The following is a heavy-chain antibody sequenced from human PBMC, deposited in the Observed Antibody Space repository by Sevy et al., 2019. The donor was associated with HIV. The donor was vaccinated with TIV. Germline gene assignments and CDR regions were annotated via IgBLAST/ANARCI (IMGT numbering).Heavy chain of an antibody. CDR1: GFPFSSYG. V-gene: IGHV3-33*06. CDR3: AKSRWTTVTAHYFDY. D-gene: IGHD4-17*01. Sequence: LSLTCAASGFPFSSYGMHWVRQAPGKGLEWVAFIWYDGSNKYYADSVKGRFTVSRDNSKNTLYLQMNSLRGEDTAVYYCAKSRWTTVTAHYFDYWGQGTLVTVSS. J-gene: IGHJ4*02. CDR2: IWYDGSNK.